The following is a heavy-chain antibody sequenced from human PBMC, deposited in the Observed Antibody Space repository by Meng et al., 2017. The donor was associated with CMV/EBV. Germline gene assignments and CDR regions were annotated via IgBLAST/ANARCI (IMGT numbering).Heavy chain of an antibody. J-gene: IGHJ6*02. CDR3: ARESGSGSYYTHYGMDV. CDR2: INPSGGST. D-gene: IGHD3-10*01. CDR1: GYTFTSYY. V-gene: IGHV1-46*01. Sequence: ASVKVSCKASGYTFTSYYMHWVRQAPGQGLEWMGIINPSGGSTSYAQKFQGRVTMTRDTSTSTVYMELSSLRSEDTAVYYCARESGSGSYYTHYGMDVWGQGTTVTVSS.